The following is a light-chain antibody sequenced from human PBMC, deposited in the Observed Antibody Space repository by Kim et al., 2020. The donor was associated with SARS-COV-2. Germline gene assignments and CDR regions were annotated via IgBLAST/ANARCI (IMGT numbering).Light chain of an antibody. V-gene: IGLV3-1*01. CDR3: QTWDGGTAVV. Sequence: VSPGQNYIIPCCGDALGDGYTFWLQQKPGHPPVLVICQDIKRTSGIPERFSGSNSGNTATLTISGTQPMDEAEYYCQTWDGGTAVVFGGGTQLTVL. CDR1: ALGDGY. CDR2: QDI. J-gene: IGLJ3*02.